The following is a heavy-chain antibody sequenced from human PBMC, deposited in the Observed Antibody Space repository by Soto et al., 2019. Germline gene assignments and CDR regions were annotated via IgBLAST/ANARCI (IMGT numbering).Heavy chain of an antibody. D-gene: IGHD2-21*02. CDR1: GGSISSSNW. Sequence: SETLSLTCAVSGGSISSSNWWGWIRQPPGKGLEWIGSIYYSGSTYNNPSLRSRVSMSIDTSKDQFSLKLKSVTAADTALYFCARQRTSVVTQAYFDVWGPGSLVTVSS. CDR2: IYYSGST. V-gene: IGHV4-39*01. J-gene: IGHJ4*02. CDR3: ARQRTSVVTQAYFDV.